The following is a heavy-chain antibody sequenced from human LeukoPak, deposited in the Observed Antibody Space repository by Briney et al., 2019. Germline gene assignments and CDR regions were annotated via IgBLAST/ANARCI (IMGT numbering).Heavy chain of an antibody. D-gene: IGHD6-13*01. CDR1: GFTFSSYA. CDR3: ARTGALAAAGVPDY. V-gene: IGHV3-23*01. Sequence: GGSLRLSCAASGFTFSSYAMSWVRQAPGKGLEWVSAISGSGGSTYYADSVKGRFTISRDNAKNSLYLQMNSLRAEDTAVYYCARTGALAAAGVPDYWGQGTLVTVSS. CDR2: ISGSGGST. J-gene: IGHJ4*02.